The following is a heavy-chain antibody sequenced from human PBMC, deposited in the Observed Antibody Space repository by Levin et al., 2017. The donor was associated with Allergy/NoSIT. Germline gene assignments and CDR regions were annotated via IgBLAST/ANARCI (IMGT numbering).Heavy chain of an antibody. J-gene: IGHJ4*02. D-gene: IGHD3-22*01. Sequence: GESLKISCAASGFTFSSYGMHWVRQAPGKGLEWVAVISYDGSNKYYADSVKGRFTISRDNSKNTLYLQMNSLRAEDTAVYYCAKDFYDSSGYYITSAGYWGQGTLVTVSS. CDR3: AKDFYDSSGYYITSAGY. CDR1: GFTFSSYG. CDR2: ISYDGSNK. V-gene: IGHV3-30*18.